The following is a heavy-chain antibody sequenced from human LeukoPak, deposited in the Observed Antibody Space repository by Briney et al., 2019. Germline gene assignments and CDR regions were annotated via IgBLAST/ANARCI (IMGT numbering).Heavy chain of an antibody. V-gene: IGHV3-21*01. CDR1: GFTFSSYT. Sequence: GGSLRLSCAASGFTFSSYTMNWVREAPGKGLGWVSSISSSSSYIYYADSVKGRFTISRDNTKNSLYMQINSLRAEDTAVYYCAKDVGAYGAQAGHWYFALWGRGTLVTASS. J-gene: IGHJ2*01. D-gene: IGHD4-17*01. CDR2: ISSSSSYI. CDR3: AKDVGAYGAQAGHWYFAL.